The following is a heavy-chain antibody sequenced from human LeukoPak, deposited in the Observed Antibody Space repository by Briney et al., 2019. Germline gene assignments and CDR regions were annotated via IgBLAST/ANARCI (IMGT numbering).Heavy chain of an antibody. CDR3: ERGEQERVFLSVFDI. D-gene: IGHD3-3*01. Sequence: KPSETLSLTSTFSVGPISGYYWGSIRQPPGKALEWIGYIYYSGSTNYNPSLKSRVTISVDTSKNQFSLKLSSVTAADTSVYYFERGEQERVFLSVFDIWGQGTMVTVSS. J-gene: IGHJ3*02. V-gene: IGHV4-59*08. CDR2: IYYSGST. CDR1: VGPISGYY.